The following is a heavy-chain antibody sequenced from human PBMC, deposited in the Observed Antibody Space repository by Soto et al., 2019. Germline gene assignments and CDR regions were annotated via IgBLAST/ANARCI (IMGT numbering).Heavy chain of an antibody. V-gene: IGHV3-23*01. CDR3: VREPDV. J-gene: IGHJ6*02. CDR2: VSPSGDTT. Sequence: EVQLLESGGGLVQPGGSLTVSCEASGFIFSTYSMTWVRQGPGKGLEWVAAVSPSGDTTHYADSLKGRLTISRDNSKNTVSLQMNSLSADDTVLYYCVREPDVWCQGIAVTVSS. CDR1: GFIFSTYS.